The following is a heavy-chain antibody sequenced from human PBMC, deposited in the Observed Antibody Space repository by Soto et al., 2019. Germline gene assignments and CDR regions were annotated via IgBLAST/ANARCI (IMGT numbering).Heavy chain of an antibody. CDR2: ISPGSRYP. J-gene: IGHJ5*02. V-gene: IGHV3-11*06. D-gene: IGHD2-15*01. CDR1: GFTFGDSY. Sequence: GGSLRLSCAGSGFTFGDSYMSWTRQAPGKGLEWLSYISPGSRYPAYADSVKGRFTISRDNAKRSLYLQTMSLTAEDTAIYYCVRGGGGGLFDPWGQGTMVTVS. CDR3: VRGGGGGLFDP.